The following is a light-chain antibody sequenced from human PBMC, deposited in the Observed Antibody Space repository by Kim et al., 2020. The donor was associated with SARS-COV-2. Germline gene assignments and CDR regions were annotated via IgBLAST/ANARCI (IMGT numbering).Light chain of an antibody. V-gene: IGKV3-11*01. Sequence: SWRPGEAALLACGAGQRVGSYLAWYPQTPGQAPRLIIYDAASRAPGLPARFSGSGSVTDFTLTIYSLEPEDAAVYYCPQRTTWLTFGGGTKLEI. CDR3: PQRTTWLT. J-gene: IGKJ4*01. CDR1: QRVGSY. CDR2: DAA.